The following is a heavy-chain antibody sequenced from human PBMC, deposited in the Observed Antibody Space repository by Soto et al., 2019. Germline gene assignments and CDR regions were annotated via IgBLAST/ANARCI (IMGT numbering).Heavy chain of an antibody. V-gene: IGHV1-69*13. J-gene: IGHJ6*02. D-gene: IGHD2-2*01. CDR3: ARGAVPAAIYYYGMDV. CDR1: GGTFSSYA. Sequence: SVKVSCKASGGTFSSYAISWVRQAPGQGLEWMGGIIPIFGTANYAQKFQGRVTITADESTSTAYMELSSLRSEDTAVYYCARGAVPAAIYYYGMDVWGQGTPVTVSS. CDR2: IIPIFGTA.